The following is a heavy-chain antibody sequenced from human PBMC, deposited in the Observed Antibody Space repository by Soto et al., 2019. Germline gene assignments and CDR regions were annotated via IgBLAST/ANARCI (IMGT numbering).Heavy chain of an antibody. V-gene: IGHV3-15*07. J-gene: IGHJ6*02. Sequence: EVQLVASGGGLVKPGGSLRLSCAASGFTFSNAWMNWVRQAPGKGLEWVGRIKSKTDGGTTDYAAPVKGRFTISRDDSKNTLYLQMNSLKTEDTAVYYCTTAHYCSGGSCYGPYGMDVWGQGTTVTVSS. D-gene: IGHD2-15*01. CDR3: TTAHYCSGGSCYGPYGMDV. CDR1: GFTFSNAW. CDR2: IKSKTDGGTT.